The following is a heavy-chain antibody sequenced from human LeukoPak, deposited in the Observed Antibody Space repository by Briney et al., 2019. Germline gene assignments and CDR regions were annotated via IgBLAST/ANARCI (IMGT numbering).Heavy chain of an antibody. CDR2: ISAYNGNT. Sequence: ASVKVSCKASGYTFTSYGISWVRQAPGQGLEWMGWISAYNGNTNYAQKLQGRVTMTTDTSTSTAYMELRSLRSDDTAVYYCARDRPVLYSSSSEYAFDIWGQGTMVTVSS. D-gene: IGHD6-6*01. J-gene: IGHJ3*02. CDR3: ARDRPVLYSSSSEYAFDI. V-gene: IGHV1-18*01. CDR1: GYTFTSYG.